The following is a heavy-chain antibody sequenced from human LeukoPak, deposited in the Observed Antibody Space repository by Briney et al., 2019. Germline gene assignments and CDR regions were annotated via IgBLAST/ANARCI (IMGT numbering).Heavy chain of an antibody. Sequence: SETLSLTCTVSGGSIRSTSYYWGWIRQPPGKGLEWLGSVHHSGRTYDNPSLKSRVTISVDTSKNQFSLKLISVTAADTAVYYCARRSTVAGRGRFDPWGQGTLVTVSS. D-gene: IGHD6-19*01. CDR1: GGSIRSTSYY. J-gene: IGHJ5*02. CDR2: VHHSGRT. CDR3: ARRSTVAGRGRFDP. V-gene: IGHV4-39*01.